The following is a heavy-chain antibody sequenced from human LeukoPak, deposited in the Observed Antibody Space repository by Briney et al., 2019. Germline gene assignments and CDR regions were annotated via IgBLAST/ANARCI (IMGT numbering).Heavy chain of an antibody. Sequence: PSETLSLTCTVSGGSISSYYWSWIRQPPGKGLEWIGYIYYSGSTNYNPSHKSRVTISVDTSKNQFSLKLSSVTAADTAVYYCASMVRGAALDYWGQGTLVTVSS. D-gene: IGHD3-10*01. CDR1: GGSISSYY. J-gene: IGHJ4*02. CDR3: ASMVRGAALDY. CDR2: IYYSGST. V-gene: IGHV4-59*08.